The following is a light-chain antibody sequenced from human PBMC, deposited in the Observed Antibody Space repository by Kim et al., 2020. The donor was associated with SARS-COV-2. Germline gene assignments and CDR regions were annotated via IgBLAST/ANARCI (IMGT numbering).Light chain of an antibody. CDR2: GKN. Sequence: SSELTQDPAVSVALGQTVRITCQGDSLRSYYASWYQQKPGQAPVFVIYGKNNRPSGIPDRFSGSSSGNTASLTITGAQAEDEADYYCNSRDSRGNHLVFG. CDR3: NSRDSRGNHLV. J-gene: IGLJ2*01. CDR1: SLRSYY. V-gene: IGLV3-19*01.